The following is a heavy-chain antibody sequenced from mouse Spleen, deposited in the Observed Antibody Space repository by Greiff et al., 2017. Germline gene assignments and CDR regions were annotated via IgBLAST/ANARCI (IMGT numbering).Heavy chain of an antibody. J-gene: IGHJ2*01. D-gene: IGHD1-2*01. CDR1: GYAFTSYN. Sequence: VQLKESGPELVKPGASVKVSCKASGYAFTSYNMYWVKQSHGKSLEWIGYIDPYNGGTSYNQKFKGKATLTVDKSSSTAYMHLNSLTSEDSAVXYCARNPYYGLDYWGQGTTLTVSS. V-gene: IGHV1S135*01. CDR2: IDPYNGGT. CDR3: ARNPYYGLDY.